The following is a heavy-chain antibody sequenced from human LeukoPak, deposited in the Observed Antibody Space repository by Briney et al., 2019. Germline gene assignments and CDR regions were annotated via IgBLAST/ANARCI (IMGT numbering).Heavy chain of an antibody. V-gene: IGHV3-23*01. CDR2: ISGSGGST. J-gene: IGHJ4*02. D-gene: IGHD1-26*01. CDR1: GFTFSSYA. CDR3: AKDRGIVGATSDY. Sequence: SGGSLRLSCAASGFTFSSYAMNWVRQAPGKGLEWVSAISGSGGSTYYADPVKGRFTISRDNSKNTLYLQMNSLRTEDTAIYCCAKDRGIVGATSDYWGQGTLVTVSS.